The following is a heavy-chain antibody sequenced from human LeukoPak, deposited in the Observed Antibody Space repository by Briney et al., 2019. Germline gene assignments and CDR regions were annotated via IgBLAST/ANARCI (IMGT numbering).Heavy chain of an antibody. D-gene: IGHD2-21*01. J-gene: IGHJ4*02. CDR2: ISSGSGTI. CDR3: ARKSGTIAIPFDY. V-gene: IGHV3-48*01. Sequence: PGGSLRLSCAASGFTFSSYNMNWVRQAPGKGLEWISHISSGSGTIYYADSVKGRFIISRDNAKNSLYLQMNSLRVEDTAVYYCARKSGTIAIPFDYWGQGTLVTVSS. CDR1: GFTFSSYN.